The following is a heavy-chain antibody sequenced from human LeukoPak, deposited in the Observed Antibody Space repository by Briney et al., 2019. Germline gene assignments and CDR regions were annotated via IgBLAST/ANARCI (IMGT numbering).Heavy chain of an antibody. V-gene: IGHV1-3*01. J-gene: IGHJ4*02. CDR1: GYTFTSYA. CDR2: INAGNGNT. Sequence: GASVTVSCKASGYTFTSYAMHWVRQAPGQRLEWMGWINAGNGNTKYSQKFQGRVTITRDTSASTAYMELSSLRSEDTAVYYCARLSSDILTGYYFGYFDYWGQGTLVTVSS. D-gene: IGHD3-9*01. CDR3: ARLSSDILTGYYFGYFDY.